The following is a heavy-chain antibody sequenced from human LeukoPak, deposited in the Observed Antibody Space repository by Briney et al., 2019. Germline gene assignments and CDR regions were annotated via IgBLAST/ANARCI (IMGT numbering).Heavy chain of an antibody. CDR1: GFTFSSYS. CDR2: ISSSSSTI. V-gene: IGHV3-48*02. D-gene: IGHD3-22*01. CDR3: ARDPRYYYVSSGYD. J-gene: IGHJ4*02. Sequence: GGSLRLSCAASGFTFSSYSMNWVRQAPGKGLEWVSYISSSSSTIYYADSVKGRFTISRDNAKNSLYLQMNSLRDDETAVYYCARDPRYYYVSSGYDWGQGTLVTVSS.